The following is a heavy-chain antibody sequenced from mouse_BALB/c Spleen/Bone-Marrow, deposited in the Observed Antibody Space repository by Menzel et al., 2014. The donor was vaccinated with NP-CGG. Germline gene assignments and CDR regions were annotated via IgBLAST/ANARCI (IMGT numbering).Heavy chain of an antibody. D-gene: IGHD2-1*01. J-gene: IGHJ2*01. V-gene: IGHV5-6-3*01. Sequence: EVQVVESGGGLVQPGGSLRLSCAASGFTFSNYGMSWVRQTPDKRLELVATINSNGGSTYYPDSVKGRFTISRDTAKNTLYLQMSSLKSEETAMYYCVRGNYGNYVDYFDFWCQGTTLTVSS. CDR1: GFTFSNYG. CDR2: INSNGGST. CDR3: VRGNYGNYVDYFDF.